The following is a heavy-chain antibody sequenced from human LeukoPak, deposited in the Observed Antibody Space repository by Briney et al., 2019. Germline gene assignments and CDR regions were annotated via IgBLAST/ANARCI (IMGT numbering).Heavy chain of an antibody. CDR2: IYYSGSI. V-gene: IGHV4-39*07. J-gene: IGHJ4*02. CDR3: ARSAAVAGTYY. D-gene: IGHD6-19*01. CDR1: GGSISSSSYY. Sequence: SETLSLTCTVSGGSISSSSYYWGWIRQPPGKGLEWIGSIYYSGSIYYNSSLKSRVTISVDTSKNQFSLKLSSVTAADTAVYYCARSAAVAGTYYWGQGTLVTVSS.